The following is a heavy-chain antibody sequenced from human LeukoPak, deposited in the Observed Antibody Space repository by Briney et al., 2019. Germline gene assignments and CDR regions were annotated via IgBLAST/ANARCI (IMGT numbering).Heavy chain of an antibody. J-gene: IGHJ4*02. CDR1: GGSFSGYY. Sequence: SETLSLTCAVYGGSFSGYYWSWIRQPPGKGLEWIGEINHSGSTNYNPSLKSRVTISVDTSKNQFSLKLSSVTAADTAVYYCASLSTVTTNEFDYWGQGTLVTVSS. V-gene: IGHV4-34*01. CDR2: INHSGST. D-gene: IGHD4-17*01. CDR3: ASLSTVTTNEFDY.